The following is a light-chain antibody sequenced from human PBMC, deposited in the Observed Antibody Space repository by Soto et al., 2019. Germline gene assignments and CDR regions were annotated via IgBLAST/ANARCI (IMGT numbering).Light chain of an antibody. CDR2: DNN. J-gene: IGLJ2*01. Sequence: QSVLTQPPSVSAAPGQKVTISCSGSSSNIGNNYVSWYQQFPGTAPKLLIYDNNKRPSGIPDRFSGSKSGTSATLDITGLQTGDEADYYCGTWDSSLSAVVFGGGTQLTDL. CDR1: SSNIGNNY. CDR3: GTWDSSLSAVV. V-gene: IGLV1-51*01.